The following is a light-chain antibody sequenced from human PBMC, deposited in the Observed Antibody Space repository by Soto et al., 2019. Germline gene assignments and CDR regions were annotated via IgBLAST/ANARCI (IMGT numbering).Light chain of an antibody. CDR2: EVN. Sequence: QSALSQPASMSGSPGQSITIPCTGASSDIGLYNYVSWYQRHPGKAPKLLISEVNVRPSGLSDRFSASKAGNTASLTISGLQPEDEAYYYCSSLSTTSTPIVFGSGTKVTVL. CDR3: SSLSTTSTPIV. V-gene: IGLV2-14*01. CDR1: SSDIGLYNY. J-gene: IGLJ1*01.